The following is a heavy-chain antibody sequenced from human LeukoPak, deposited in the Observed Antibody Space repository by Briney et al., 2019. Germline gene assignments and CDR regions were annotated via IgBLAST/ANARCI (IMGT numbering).Heavy chain of an antibody. Sequence: KSGGSLRLSCAASGFTFSSYSMNWVRQAPGKGLEWVSSISSSSSYIYYADSVKGRFTISRDNAKNSLYLQMNSLRAEDTAVYYCASIITMVRGAPLYWGQGTLVTVPS. V-gene: IGHV3-21*01. J-gene: IGHJ4*02. CDR3: ASIITMVRGAPLY. CDR2: ISSSSSYI. D-gene: IGHD3-10*01. CDR1: GFTFSSYS.